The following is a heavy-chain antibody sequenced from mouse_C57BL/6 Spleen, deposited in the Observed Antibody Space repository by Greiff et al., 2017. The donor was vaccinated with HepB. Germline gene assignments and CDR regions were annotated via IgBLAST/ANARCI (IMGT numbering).Heavy chain of an antibody. V-gene: IGHV1-15*01. D-gene: IGHD2-3*01. CDR3: TRDDDGYFYFDY. CDR2: IDPETGGT. CDR1: GYTFTDYE. J-gene: IGHJ2*01. Sequence: VQLQQSGAELVSPGASVTLSCKASGYTFTDYEMHWVKQTPVHGLEWIGAIDPETGGTSYNQKFKGKAILTADKSSSTAYMELRSLTSEDSAVYYCTRDDDGYFYFDYWGQGTTLTVSS.